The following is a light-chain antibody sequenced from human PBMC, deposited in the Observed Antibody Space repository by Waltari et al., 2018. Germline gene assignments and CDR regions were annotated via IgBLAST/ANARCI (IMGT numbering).Light chain of an antibody. CDR1: QSVLYSSNNKNY. Sequence: DIVMTQSPDYLAVSLGERATINCKSSQSVLYSSNNKNYLAWYQQRPGQPPKLLIYWASTRESGVPDRFSGSGSGTDFTLTISSLQTEDVAVYYCQQHYISRTFGQGTKVQIK. J-gene: IGKJ1*01. CDR3: QQHYISRT. V-gene: IGKV4-1*01. CDR2: WAS.